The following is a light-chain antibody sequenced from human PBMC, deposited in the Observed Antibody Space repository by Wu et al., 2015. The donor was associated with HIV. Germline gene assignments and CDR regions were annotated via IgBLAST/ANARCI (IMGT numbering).Light chain of an antibody. J-gene: IGKJ1*01. CDR3: QQYDDWPPWT. V-gene: IGKV3-15*01. CDR2: GAS. CDR1: QSVNSN. Sequence: IVMTQSPATLSMSPGERATLSCRASQSVNSNLAWYQQKPGQAPRLLIYGASTRATGFPARFSGSGSGTEFTLTISNMQSEDSAVYYCQQYDDWPPWTFGQGDQGGNQT.